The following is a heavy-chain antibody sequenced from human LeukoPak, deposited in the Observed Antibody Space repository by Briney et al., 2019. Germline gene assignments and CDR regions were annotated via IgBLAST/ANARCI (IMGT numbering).Heavy chain of an antibody. D-gene: IGHD3-22*01. CDR3: ARDAGYYDSSGYHYFDY. J-gene: IGHJ4*02. V-gene: IGHV1-2*06. CDR1: GYTFTGYY. Sequence: ASVKVSCKASGYTFTGYYLHWVRQAPGQGLEWMGRINPYSGGTNYAQKFQGRVTMTRDTSISTAYMELSRLRSDDTAVYYYARDAGYYDSSGYHYFDYWGQGTLVTVSS. CDR2: INPYSGGT.